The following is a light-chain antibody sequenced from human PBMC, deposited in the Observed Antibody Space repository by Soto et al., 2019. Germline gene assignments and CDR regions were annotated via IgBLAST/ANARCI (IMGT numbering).Light chain of an antibody. CDR3: QQRSKWPLT. CDR1: ESVSSY. V-gene: IGKV3-11*01. Sequence: EIVLTQSPATLSLSPGERATLSCRASESVSSYLAWYQQKPGQAPRLLIYDASNRATGIPARFSGSGSGTDFTLTISSLESEDFVGYYCQQRSKWPLTFGPGTKVEIK. CDR2: DAS. J-gene: IGKJ3*01.